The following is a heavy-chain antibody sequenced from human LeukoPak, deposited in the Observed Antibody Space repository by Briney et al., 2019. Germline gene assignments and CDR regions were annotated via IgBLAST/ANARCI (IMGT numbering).Heavy chain of an antibody. D-gene: IGHD2-15*01. CDR3: AKPRDIDSWAFDV. CDR2: ISYDGRNK. CDR1: GFSFSSYA. J-gene: IGHJ3*01. Sequence: GGPLRLSCAASGFSFSSYAMHWVRQAPGKGLEWVAAISYDGRNKYYADSVKGRFTISRDNSKNTLNLQMNSLRTEDTAVFYCAKPRDIDSWAFDVWGQGTMVTVSS. V-gene: IGHV3-30*18.